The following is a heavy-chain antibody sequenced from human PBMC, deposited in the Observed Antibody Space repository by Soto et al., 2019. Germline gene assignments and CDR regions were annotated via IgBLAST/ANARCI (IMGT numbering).Heavy chain of an antibody. CDR3: ASAGYCSGGRCYSPYYYYYGMDV. D-gene: IGHD2-15*01. J-gene: IGHJ6*02. CDR1: AFSFSHYA. Sequence: GGSLRLSCAASAFSFSHYAMHWVRQAPGKGLECVAVISYDGNIKRYADSVKGRLTISRDNSENTLYLQMNSLRPEDTAVYYCASAGYCSGGRCYSPYYYYYGMDVWGQGTTVTVSS. CDR2: ISYDGNIK. V-gene: IGHV3-30-3*01.